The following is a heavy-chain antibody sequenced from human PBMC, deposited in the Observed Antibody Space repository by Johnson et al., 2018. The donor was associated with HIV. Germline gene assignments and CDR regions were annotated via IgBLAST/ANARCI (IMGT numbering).Heavy chain of an antibody. CDR2: ISYDGSNK. D-gene: IGHD4-17*01. CDR1: GFTFSSYA. J-gene: IGHJ3*02. Sequence: QVQLVESGGGVVRPGGSLRLSCAASGFTFSSYAMHWVRQAPGQGLEWVAVISYDGSNKYYADSVTGRFTISRDNSKNTLYLQMNSLRAEDTAVYYCARGEDGVDAFDIWGQGTMVTVSS. V-gene: IGHV3-30-3*01. CDR3: ARGEDGVDAFDI.